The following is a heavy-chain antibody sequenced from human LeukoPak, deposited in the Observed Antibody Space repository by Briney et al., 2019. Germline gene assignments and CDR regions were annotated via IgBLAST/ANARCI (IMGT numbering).Heavy chain of an antibody. Sequence: GSSVKVSCKASGGTFSSYAISWVRQAPGQGLEWMGGIIPIFGTANYAQKFQGRVTITTDESTSTAYMELSSLRPEDTAVYYCARGRKLRFLEWLLYGDAFDIWGQGTMVTVSS. V-gene: IGHV1-69*05. D-gene: IGHD3-3*01. CDR2: IIPIFGTA. J-gene: IGHJ3*02. CDR3: ARGRKLRFLEWLLYGDAFDI. CDR1: GGTFSSYA.